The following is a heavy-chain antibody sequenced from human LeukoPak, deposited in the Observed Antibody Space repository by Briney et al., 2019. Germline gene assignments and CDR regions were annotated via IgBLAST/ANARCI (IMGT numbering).Heavy chain of an antibody. CDR2: IYHSGTT. Sequence: SETLSLTCTVSGYSISSGYYWGWIRQPPGKGLEWIGIIYHSGTTYYSPSLKSRVTISVDTSKNQFSLKLSSVTAADTAVYYCARGRPTVGYYFDYWGQGTLVTVSS. CDR1: GYSISSGYY. CDR3: ARGRPTVGYYFDY. V-gene: IGHV4-38-2*02. D-gene: IGHD3-16*01. J-gene: IGHJ4*02.